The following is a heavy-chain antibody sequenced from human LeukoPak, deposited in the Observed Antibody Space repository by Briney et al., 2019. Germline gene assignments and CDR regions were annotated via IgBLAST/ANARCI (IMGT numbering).Heavy chain of an antibody. CDR2: TYSGGNA. CDR3: AHSTRGGGYYINAFAV. Sequence: PSETLSLTRTVSGASTSAYYWSWIRQPPGKGLEWIGDTYSGGNANYNPSLKSRVTISVDTSENQFSLRLTSVSAADTAVYFCAHSTRGGGYYINAFAVWGQGTLVTISS. CDR1: GASTSAYY. D-gene: IGHD1-26*01. J-gene: IGHJ3*01. V-gene: IGHV4-59*01.